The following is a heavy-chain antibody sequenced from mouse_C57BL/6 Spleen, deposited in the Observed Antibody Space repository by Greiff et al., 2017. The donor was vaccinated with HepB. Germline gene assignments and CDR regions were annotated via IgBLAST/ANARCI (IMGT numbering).Heavy chain of an antibody. D-gene: IGHD1-1*01. CDR1: GFSFNTYA. CDR3: VRRRDYSVSWYFDV. J-gene: IGHJ1*03. CDR2: IRSKSNNYAT. V-gene: IGHV10-1*01. Sequence: EVQLQESGGGLVQPKGSLKLSCAASGFSFNTYAMNWVRQAPGKGLEWVARIRSKSNNYATYYADSVKDRFTISRDDSESMLYLQMNNLKTEDTAMYYCVRRRDYSVSWYFDVWGTGTTVTVSS.